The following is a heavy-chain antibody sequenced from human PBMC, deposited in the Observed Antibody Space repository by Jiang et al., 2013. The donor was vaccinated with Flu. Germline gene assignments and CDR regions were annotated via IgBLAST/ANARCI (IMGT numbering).Heavy chain of an antibody. CDR1: GGSISSSSYY. Sequence: GSGLVKPSETLSLTCTVSGGSISSSSYYWGWIRQPPGKGLEWIGSIYYSGSTYYNPSLKSRVTISVDTSKNQFSLKLSSVTAADTAVYYCARRSTTWYLDYWGQGTL. D-gene: IGHD1-14*01. CDR3: ARRSTTWYLDY. CDR2: IYYSGST. J-gene: IGHJ4*02. V-gene: IGHV4-39*01.